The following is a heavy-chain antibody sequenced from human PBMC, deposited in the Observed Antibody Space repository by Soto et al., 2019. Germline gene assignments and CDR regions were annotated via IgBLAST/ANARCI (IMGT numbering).Heavy chain of an antibody. CDR1: GYTFTSYA. CDR2: INAGNGNT. Sequence: GASVKVSCKASGYTFTSYAMHWVRQAPGQRLEWMGWINAGNGNTKYSQKFQGRVTITRDTSASTAYMELSSLRSEDTAVYYCARVRGASGGGLRIKEGNWFDHWGQGTLVTVSS. CDR3: ARVRGASGGGLRIKEGNWFDH. V-gene: IGHV1-3*01. D-gene: IGHD2-15*01. J-gene: IGHJ5*02.